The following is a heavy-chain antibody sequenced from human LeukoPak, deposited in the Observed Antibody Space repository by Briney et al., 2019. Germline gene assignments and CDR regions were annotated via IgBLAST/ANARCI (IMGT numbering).Heavy chain of an antibody. CDR2: INHSGST. D-gene: IGHD5-12*01. V-gene: IGHV4-34*01. Sequence: SSETLSLTCAVYGGSFSGYYWGWIRQPPGKGLEWIGEINHSGSTNYNPSLKSRVTISVDTSKNQFSLKLSSVTAADTAVYYCARSKWRATPPNWFDPWGQGTLVTVSS. J-gene: IGHJ5*02. CDR3: ARSKWRATPPNWFDP. CDR1: GGSFSGYY.